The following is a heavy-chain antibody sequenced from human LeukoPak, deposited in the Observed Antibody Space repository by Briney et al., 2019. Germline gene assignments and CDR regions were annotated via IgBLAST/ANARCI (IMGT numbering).Heavy chain of an antibody. CDR2: IYSGGGT. CDR1: GFTVSSNY. V-gene: IGHV3-66*01. J-gene: IGHJ4*02. D-gene: IGHD6-19*01. Sequence: GGSLRLSCAASGFTVSSNYMSWVRQAPGKGLEWVSVIYSGGGTYYADSVKGRFTISRDNSKNTLYLQMNSLRAEDTAVYYCARGFRSSGWYLIDYWGQGTLVTVSS. CDR3: ARGFRSSGWYLIDY.